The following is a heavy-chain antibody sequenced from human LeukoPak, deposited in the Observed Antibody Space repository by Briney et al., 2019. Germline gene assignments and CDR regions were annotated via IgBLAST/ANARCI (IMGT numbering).Heavy chain of an antibody. V-gene: IGHV3-30*18. CDR2: ISYDGSKK. CDR3: AKRYDTTVYSINFDY. D-gene: IGHD3-22*01. CDR1: GFRFSNYA. J-gene: IGHJ4*02. Sequence: GGSLRLSCAASGFRFSNYAMHWVRQAPGKGLEWVAGISYDGSKKHYADSVKGRFTISRDNSKNTLYLQMNSLRADDTAMYYCAKRYDTTVYSINFDYWGQGTLVTVSS.